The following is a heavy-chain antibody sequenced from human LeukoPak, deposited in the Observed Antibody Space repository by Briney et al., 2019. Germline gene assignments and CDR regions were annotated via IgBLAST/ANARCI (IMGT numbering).Heavy chain of an antibody. D-gene: IGHD4-17*01. Sequence: GGSLRLSCAASESIFSSSWMSWVRQAPGKGLEWVSNIKQDGSKKNYVDSVKGRFTISRDNAKNSLFLQMNSLRAEGTAVYYCARDPAYGALDYWGQGTLVTVHS. J-gene: IGHJ4*02. CDR3: ARDPAYGALDY. CDR2: IKQDGSKK. V-gene: IGHV3-7*03. CDR1: ESIFSSSW.